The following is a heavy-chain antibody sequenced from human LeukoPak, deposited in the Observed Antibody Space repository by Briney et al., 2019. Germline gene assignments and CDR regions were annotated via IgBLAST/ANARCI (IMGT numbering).Heavy chain of an antibody. CDR3: ARGRNPLRWLQSSRGWFDP. Sequence: SETLSLTCTVSGGSISSSSYYWGWIRQPPGKGLEWVGYIYYSGSTNYNPSLKSRVTISVDTSKNQFSLKLSSVTAADTAVYYCARGRNPLRWLQSSRGWFDPWGQGTLVTVSS. J-gene: IGHJ5*02. D-gene: IGHD5-24*01. CDR2: IYYSGST. V-gene: IGHV4-61*05. CDR1: GGSISSSSYY.